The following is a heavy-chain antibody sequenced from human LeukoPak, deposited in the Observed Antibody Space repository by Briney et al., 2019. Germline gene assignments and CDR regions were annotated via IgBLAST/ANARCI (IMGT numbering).Heavy chain of an antibody. CDR1: GYTFTGYY. V-gene: IGHV1-2*02. D-gene: IGHD4-11*01. CDR2: IDPNSGGT. J-gene: IGHJ4*02. CDR3: ARDPSTVTTYFFDY. Sequence: ASVKVSCKASGYTFTGYYIHWVRQAPGKGLEWMGWIDPNSGGTKFAQKLQGRVTMTRDTSISTAYMELSRLKSDDTAVYYCARDPSTVTTYFFDYWGQGTLVTVSS.